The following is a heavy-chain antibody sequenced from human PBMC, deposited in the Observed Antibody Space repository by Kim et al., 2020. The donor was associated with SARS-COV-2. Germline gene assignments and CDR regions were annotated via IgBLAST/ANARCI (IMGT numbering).Heavy chain of an antibody. CDR1: GFTFSSYG. CDR2: ISYDGSYK. V-gene: IGHV3-30*18. D-gene: IGHD3-10*01. Sequence: GGSLRLSCAASGFTFSSYGMHWVRQAPGKGLEWVAVISYDGSYKYYADSVKGRFTISRDNSKNTLYLQMDSLRAEDTALYYCVKWLYGSGRQFDDWGQGTLVTVSS. J-gene: IGHJ4*02. CDR3: VKWLYGSGRQFDD.